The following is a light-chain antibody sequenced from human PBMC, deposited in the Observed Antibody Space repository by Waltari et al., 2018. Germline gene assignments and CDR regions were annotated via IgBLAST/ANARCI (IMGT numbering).Light chain of an antibody. CDR1: TGQLSTTPD. CDR2: STN. V-gene: IGLV7-43*01. CDR3: LLYYGDARGV. Sequence: QTVVTQVPSLTVSPGETVTPPCAPATGQLSTTPDPNWWQRKPGQAPTSLIYSTNKRNPWTPAHYSVSLLGGKAALTLSRAQPEDEAEYYCLLYYGDARGVFGGGTKLTVL. J-gene: IGLJ3*02.